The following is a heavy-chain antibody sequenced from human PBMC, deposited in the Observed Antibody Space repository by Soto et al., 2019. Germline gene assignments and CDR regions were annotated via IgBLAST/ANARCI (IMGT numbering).Heavy chain of an antibody. J-gene: IGHJ6*03. V-gene: IGHV3-33*01. CDR2: IWYDGSNK. Sequence: QVQLVESGGGVVQPGRSLRLSCAASGFTFSSYGMHWVRQAPGKGLEWVAVIWYDGSNKYYADSVKGRFTISRDNSKNTLYLQMNSLRAEDTAVYYCARDTLAAAGKETGDYYYYYMDVWGKGTTVTVSS. D-gene: IGHD6-13*01. CDR1: GFTFSSYG. CDR3: ARDTLAAAGKETGDYYYYYMDV.